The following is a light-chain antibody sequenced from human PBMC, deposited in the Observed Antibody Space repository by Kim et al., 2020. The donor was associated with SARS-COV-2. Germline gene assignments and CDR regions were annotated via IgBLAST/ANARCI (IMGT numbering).Light chain of an antibody. CDR3: QSYNSSLSVVV. CDR2: GNS. CDR1: SSNVEAGYD. J-gene: IGLJ2*01. V-gene: IGLV1-40*01. Sequence: HRVTSPCTGSSSNVEAGYDVQWYQQQPGTAPNLLISGNSNRPSGVPDRFSGSKSGTSASLAITGLQAEDEADYYCQSYNSSLSVVVFGGGTQLTVL.